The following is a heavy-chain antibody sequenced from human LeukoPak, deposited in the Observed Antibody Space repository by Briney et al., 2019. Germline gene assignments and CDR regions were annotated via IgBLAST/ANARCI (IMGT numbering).Heavy chain of an antibody. Sequence: SETLSLTCTVSGGSLSNGGYYWSWLRQHPGRGLEGIGHIYYSGSTNYTPPRKSRVTMSVHTSKNQSSLKLSSVAAAETAVYYCARGKVVAGTPGQNSWDYWGQGTLVTVSS. J-gene: IGHJ4*02. CDR3: ARGKVVAGTPGQNSWDY. D-gene: IGHD6-19*01. CDR2: IYYSGST. V-gene: IGHV4-31*03. CDR1: GGSLSNGGYY.